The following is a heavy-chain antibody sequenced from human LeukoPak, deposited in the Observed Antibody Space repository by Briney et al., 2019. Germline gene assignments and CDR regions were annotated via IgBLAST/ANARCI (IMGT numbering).Heavy chain of an antibody. V-gene: IGHV4-39*01. Sequence: SETLSLTCIVSSGSISSSPYYWGWVRQPPGKGLKWIGSIYHSGGTYYNPSLKSRVTISVDTSKNQFSLRVTSVTAADTAVYYCVSSSWAFDFWGQGTLVSVSS. CDR1: SGSISSSPYY. J-gene: IGHJ4*02. CDR2: IYHSGGT. CDR3: VSSSWAFDF. D-gene: IGHD6-13*01.